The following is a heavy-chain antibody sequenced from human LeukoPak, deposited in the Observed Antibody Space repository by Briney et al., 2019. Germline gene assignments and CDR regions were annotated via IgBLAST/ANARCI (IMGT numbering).Heavy chain of an antibody. Sequence: SQTLSLTCTVSGGSISSGGYYWSWIRQPPGKGLEWIGYIYHSGSTYYNPSLKSRVTISVDRSKNQFSLKLSSVTAADTAVYYCARQPGGIVVVPAAYSWGQGTLVTVSS. CDR3: ARQPGGIVVVPAAYS. CDR2: IYHSGST. V-gene: IGHV4-30-2*01. D-gene: IGHD2-2*01. J-gene: IGHJ5*02. CDR1: GGSISSGGYY.